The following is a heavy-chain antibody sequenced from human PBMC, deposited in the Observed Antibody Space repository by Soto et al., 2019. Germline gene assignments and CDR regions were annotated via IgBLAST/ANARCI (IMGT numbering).Heavy chain of an antibody. CDR1: GGSISSGDYY. Sequence: PSETLSLTCTVSGGSISSGDYYWSWIRQPPGKGLEWIGYIYYSGSTYYNPSLKSRVTISVDTSKNQFSLKLSSVTAADTAVYYCARARLAMTLSLIWGQGTMVTVSS. D-gene: IGHD2-2*01. J-gene: IGHJ3*02. V-gene: IGHV4-30-4*01. CDR3: ARARLAMTLSLI. CDR2: IYYSGST.